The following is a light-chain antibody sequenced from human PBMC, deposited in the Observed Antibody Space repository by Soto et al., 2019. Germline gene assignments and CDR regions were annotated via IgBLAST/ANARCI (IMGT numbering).Light chain of an antibody. V-gene: IGLV1-44*01. CDR3: AAWDDSLNGHYV. Sequence: QSALIQSPSASGTPGQRVTISCSGSSSNIGSRTVNWFQQLPGTAPKLLIYSNNQRPSGVPDRFSASKSGTSASLAISGLQSEDEADYYCAAWDDSLNGHYVFGTGTKLTVL. J-gene: IGLJ1*01. CDR1: SSNIGSRT. CDR2: SNN.